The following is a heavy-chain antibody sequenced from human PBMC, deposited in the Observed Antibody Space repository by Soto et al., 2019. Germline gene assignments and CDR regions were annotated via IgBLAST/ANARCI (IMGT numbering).Heavy chain of an antibody. CDR2: ISSSSSTI. D-gene: IGHD2-2*02. CDR1: VCPFSIYS. Sequence: PGGSLTLSCAAAVCPFSIYSMTWVRPAPGKGLEWVSYISSSSSTIYYADSVKGRFTISRDNSKNTLYLQMNSLRAEDTAVYYCAKASELGYCSSTSCYTAGYFDYWGQGTRVTVS. CDR3: AKASELGYCSSTSCYTAGYFDY. J-gene: IGHJ4*02. V-gene: IGHV3-48*01.